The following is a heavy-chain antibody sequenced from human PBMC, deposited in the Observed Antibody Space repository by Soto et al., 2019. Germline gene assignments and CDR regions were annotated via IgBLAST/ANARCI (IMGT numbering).Heavy chain of an antibody. CDR1: GYIFNNYA. D-gene: IGHD2-2*01. CDR2: INGRDGNA. CDR3: ARGGYCIGTRCPGRFYP. J-gene: IGHJ5*02. Sequence: ASVKVSCKASGYIFNNYAMHWVRQAPGQRLEWMGWINGRDGNAEYSQDFQGRVTISIDTSASTAYMELSSLRSEDTAVYYCARGGYCIGTRCPGRFYPWGQGTLVTVSS. V-gene: IGHV1-3*01.